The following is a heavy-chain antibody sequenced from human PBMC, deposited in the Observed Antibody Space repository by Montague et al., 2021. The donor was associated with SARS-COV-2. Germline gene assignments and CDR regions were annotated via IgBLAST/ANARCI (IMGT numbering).Heavy chain of an antibody. Sequence: SETLSLTCTVSGGSISSSNYYWGWIRQPPGKGLEWIGNMYYSGSTYYNPSLKSRGTISIDTSKNQPSLKLSSVTAADTAVYYCARDDIVLQGVTKGMDVWGQGTTVTVSS. CDR1: GGSISSSNYY. D-gene: IGHD3-10*01. CDR2: MYYSGST. CDR3: ARDDIVLQGVTKGMDV. V-gene: IGHV4-39*07. J-gene: IGHJ6*02.